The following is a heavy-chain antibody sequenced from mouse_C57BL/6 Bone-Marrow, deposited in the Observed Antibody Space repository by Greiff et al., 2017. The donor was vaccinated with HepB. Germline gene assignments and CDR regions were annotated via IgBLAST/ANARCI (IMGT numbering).Heavy chain of an antibody. CDR2: IYPGNSDT. V-gene: IGHV1-5*01. Sequence: EVQLQQSGTVLARPGASVKMSCKTSGYTFTSYWMHWVKQRPGQGLEWIGAIYPGNSDTSYNQKFKGKAKLTAVTSASTAYMELSSLTNEDSAVYYCIYGSSLYWYFDVWGTGTTVTVSS. CDR1: GYTFTSYW. D-gene: IGHD1-1*01. J-gene: IGHJ1*03. CDR3: IYGSSLYWYFDV.